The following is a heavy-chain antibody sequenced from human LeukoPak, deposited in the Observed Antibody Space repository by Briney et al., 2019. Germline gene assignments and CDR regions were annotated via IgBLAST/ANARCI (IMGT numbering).Heavy chain of an antibody. D-gene: IGHD5-12*01. V-gene: IGHV3-21*01. J-gene: IGHJ6*02. Sequence: PGGSLRLSCAASGFTFSSYSMNWVRQAPGKGLEWVSSISSSSSYIYYADSVKGRFTISRDNAKNSLYLQMNSLRAEDTAVYYCARGGYRAAAYYGMDVWGQGTTVTVSS. CDR1: GFTFSSYS. CDR3: ARGGYRAAAYYGMDV. CDR2: ISSSSSYI.